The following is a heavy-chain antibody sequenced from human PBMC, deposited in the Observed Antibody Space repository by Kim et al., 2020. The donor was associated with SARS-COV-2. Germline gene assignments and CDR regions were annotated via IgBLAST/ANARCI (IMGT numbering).Heavy chain of an antibody. CDR3: ARGPRVGVGGLLPDVDY. Sequence: GGSLRLSCAASGFTFSSYAMHWVRQAPGKGLEWVAVISYDGSNKYYADSVKGRFTISRDNSKNTLYLQMNSLRAEDTAVYYCARGPRVGVGGLLPDVDYWGQGTLVTVSS. CDR2: ISYDGSNK. J-gene: IGHJ4*02. D-gene: IGHD3-10*01. V-gene: IGHV3-30*04. CDR1: GFTFSSYA.